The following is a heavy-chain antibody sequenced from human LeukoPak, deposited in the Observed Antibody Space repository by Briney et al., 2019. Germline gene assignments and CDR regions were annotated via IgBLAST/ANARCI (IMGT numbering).Heavy chain of an antibody. CDR3: ASQPQTRYYYDSSGYYSFDY. Sequence: PGGSLRPSCAASGFTFDDYAMHWVRQAPGKGLEWVSGISWNSGSIGYADSVKGRFTISRDNAKNSLYLQMNSLRAEDTALYYCASQPQTRYYYDSSGYYSFDYWGQGTLVTVSS. V-gene: IGHV3-9*01. J-gene: IGHJ4*02. D-gene: IGHD3-22*01. CDR1: GFTFDDYA. CDR2: ISWNSGSI.